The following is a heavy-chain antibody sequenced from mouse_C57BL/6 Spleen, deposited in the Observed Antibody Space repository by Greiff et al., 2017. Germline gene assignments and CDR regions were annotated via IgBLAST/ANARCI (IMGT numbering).Heavy chain of an antibody. J-gene: IGHJ1*03. CDR1: GFSFNTYA. D-gene: IGHD2-5*01. CDR3: VRHAYSRDWYFDV. V-gene: IGHV10-1*01. CDR2: IRSKSNNYAT. Sequence: EVKLVESGGGLVQPKGSLKLSCAASGFSFNTYAMNWVRQAPGKGLEWVARIRSKSNNYATYYADSVKDRFTISRDDSESMLYLQMNNLKTEDTAMYYGVRHAYSRDWYFDVGGTGTTVTVSS.